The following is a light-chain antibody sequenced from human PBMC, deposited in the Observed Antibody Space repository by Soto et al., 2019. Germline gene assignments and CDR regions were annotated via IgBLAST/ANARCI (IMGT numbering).Light chain of an antibody. V-gene: IGLV2-14*01. J-gene: IGLJ2*01. Sequence: QSVLTQPASVSGSPGQSITISCTGTSSDVGGYNYVSWYQHHPGKAPKLMIYEVTNRPSGVSNRFSGSKSGNTASLTISGLQAEDEADYYCTSYTGSNTVVFGGGTKLTVL. CDR3: TSYTGSNTVV. CDR2: EVT. CDR1: SSDVGGYNY.